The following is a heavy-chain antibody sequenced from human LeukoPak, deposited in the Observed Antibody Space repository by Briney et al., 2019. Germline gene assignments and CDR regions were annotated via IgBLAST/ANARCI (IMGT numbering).Heavy chain of an antibody. D-gene: IGHD2-2*01. CDR1: GFTFSSYA. J-gene: IGHJ4*02. Sequence: GGSLRLSCAASGFTFSSYAMHWVRQAPGKGLEWVAVISYDGSNKYYADSVKGRFTISRDNSKNTLYLQMNSLRAEDTAVYYCARVTGNSSTYAGGYWGQGTLVTVSS. CDR2: ISYDGSNK. V-gene: IGHV3-30-3*01. CDR3: ARVTGNSSTYAGGY.